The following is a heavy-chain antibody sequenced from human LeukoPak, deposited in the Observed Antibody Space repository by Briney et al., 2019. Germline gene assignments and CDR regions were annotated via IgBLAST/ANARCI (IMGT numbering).Heavy chain of an antibody. CDR2: VSYDGNDK. D-gene: IGHD5-24*01. CDR3: ARDDALATDGFDS. J-gene: IGHJ4*02. V-gene: IGHV3-30*04. CDR1: GFTFTRYA. Sequence: GGSLRLSCVASGFTFTRYAMHWVRQAPGKGLEWVTVVSYDGNDKNYADSVKGRFTISRDNSKNTVYLQMNSLRAEDTAVYYCARDDALATDGFDSWGQGTLVTVSS.